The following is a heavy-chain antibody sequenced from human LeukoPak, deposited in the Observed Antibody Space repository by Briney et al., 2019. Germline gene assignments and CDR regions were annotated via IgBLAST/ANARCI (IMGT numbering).Heavy chain of an antibody. CDR2: ISYDGGNN. Sequence: GRSLRLSCAASGFTFSTYGMHWVRQAPGKGLEWVAVISYDGGNNYYADSVQGRFTISRDNPKNTLYLQMNSLRGEDTAVYYCAKEEGSGWFLDHWGQGTLVTVSS. CDR1: GFTFSTYG. V-gene: IGHV3-30*18. CDR3: AKEEGSGWFLDH. J-gene: IGHJ4*02. D-gene: IGHD6-19*01.